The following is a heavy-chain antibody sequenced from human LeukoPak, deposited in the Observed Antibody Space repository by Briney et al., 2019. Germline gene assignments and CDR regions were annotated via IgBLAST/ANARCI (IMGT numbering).Heavy chain of an antibody. D-gene: IGHD6-19*01. CDR1: GGSISRYY. Sequence: SDTLSLTCTVSGGSISRYYWSWVRQPPGKGLEWIGYIFYSGSTNYNPSLKSRVTVSVDASKNHFSLKLSSVTAADTAMYYCARVLVTGNTGYYMDVWGKGTTVTVSS. CDR3: ARVLVTGNTGYYMDV. CDR2: IFYSGST. J-gene: IGHJ6*03. V-gene: IGHV4-59*07.